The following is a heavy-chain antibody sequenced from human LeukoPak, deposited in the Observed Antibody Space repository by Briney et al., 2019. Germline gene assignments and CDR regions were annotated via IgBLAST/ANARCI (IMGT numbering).Heavy chain of an antibody. V-gene: IGHV1-46*01. J-gene: IGHJ4*02. CDR2: INPSGGST. CDR1: GYTFTSYY. CDR3: ARAYYYDSSGYPSGFDY. D-gene: IGHD3-22*01. Sequence: ASVKVSCKASGYTFTSYYMHWVRQAPGQGLEWMGIINPSGGSTSYAQKFQGRVTMTRDTSTSTVYMELSSLRSEDTAVHYCARAYYYDSSGYPSGFDYWGQGTLVTVSS.